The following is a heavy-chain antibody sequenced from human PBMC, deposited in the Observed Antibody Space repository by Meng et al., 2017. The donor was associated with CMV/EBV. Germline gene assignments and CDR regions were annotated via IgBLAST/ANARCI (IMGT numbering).Heavy chain of an antibody. V-gene: IGHV3-7*01. CDR3: AKDRSYYYYYGMDV. Sequence: GESLKISCAASGFTFSSYWMSWVRQAPGKGLEWVANINQDGSEKNYVDSVKGRFTISRDNAKNTLYLQMNSLRAEDTAVYYCAKDRSYYYYYGMDVWGQGTTVTVSS. CDR1: GFTFSSYW. CDR2: INQDGSEK. D-gene: IGHD1-26*01. J-gene: IGHJ6*02.